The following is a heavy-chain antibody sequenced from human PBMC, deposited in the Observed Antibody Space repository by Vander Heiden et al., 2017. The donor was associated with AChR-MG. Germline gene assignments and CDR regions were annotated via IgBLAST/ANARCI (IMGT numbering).Heavy chain of an antibody. CDR2: IIPIFGTA. CDR3: ARVNVDVVINYYYYYYMDV. CDR1: GGTFSSYA. D-gene: IGHD3-22*01. Sequence: QVQLVQSGAEVKKPGSSVKVSCKASGGTFSSYAISWVRQAPGQGLEWMGGIIPIFGTANYAQKLQGRVTITADESTSTAYMELSSLRSEDTAVYYCARVNVDVVINYYYYYYMDVWGKGTTVTVSS. V-gene: IGHV1-69*01. J-gene: IGHJ6*03.